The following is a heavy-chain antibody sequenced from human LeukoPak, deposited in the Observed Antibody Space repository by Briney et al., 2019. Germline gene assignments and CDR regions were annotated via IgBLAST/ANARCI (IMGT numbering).Heavy chain of an antibody. D-gene: IGHD2-2*01. V-gene: IGHV3-30*02. CDR3: AKDTSKILVPYYYYMDV. Sequence: GGSLRLSCAASGFTFSSYGMHWVRQAPGKGLEGVAFIRYDGSNKYYADSVKGRFTISRDNSKNTLYLQMNSLRAEDTAVYYCAKDTSKILVPYYYYMDVWGKGTTVTVSS. CDR1: GFTFSSYG. CDR2: IRYDGSNK. J-gene: IGHJ6*03.